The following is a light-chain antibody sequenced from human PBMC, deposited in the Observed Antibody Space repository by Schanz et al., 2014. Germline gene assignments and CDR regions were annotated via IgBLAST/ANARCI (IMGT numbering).Light chain of an antibody. J-gene: IGKJ1*01. CDR3: QQYSHWPSWA. CDR1: QSITSY. Sequence: EIVMTQSPATLSVSPGERATLSCRASQSITSYLAWYQQKPGQAPRLLIYGASNRATGIATRFSGSGFGTEFTLTISGLQSEDFAVYYCQQYSHWPSWAFGQGTKVEIK. CDR2: GAS. V-gene: IGKV3-15*01.